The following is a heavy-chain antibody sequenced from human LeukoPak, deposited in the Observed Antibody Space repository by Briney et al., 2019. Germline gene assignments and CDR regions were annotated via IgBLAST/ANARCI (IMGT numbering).Heavy chain of an antibody. CDR2: LDPSDSYT. CDR1: GYSFTSYW. V-gene: IGHV5-10-1*01. D-gene: IGHD6-6*01. J-gene: IGHJ5*02. CDR3: ARRVSSSGWFDP. Sequence: GESLKISCKGSGYSFTSYWISWVRQMPGKGLEWMGRLDPSDSYTNYSPSFQGHVTISADKSNSTAYLQWSSLKASDTAMYYCARRVSSSGWFDPWGQGTLATVSS.